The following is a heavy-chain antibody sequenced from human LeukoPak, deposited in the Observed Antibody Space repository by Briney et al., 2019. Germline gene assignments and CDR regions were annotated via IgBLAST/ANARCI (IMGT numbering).Heavy chain of an antibody. J-gene: IGHJ4*02. D-gene: IGHD1-26*01. Sequence: GGSLRLSCAASGFTFSSYAMHWVRQAPGKGLEGVAVISYDGSNKYYADSVKGRFTISRDNSKNTLYLQMNSLRAEDTAVYYCAKDSVIVGATTGFDYWGQGTLVTVSS. CDR2: ISYDGSNK. CDR1: GFTFSSYA. V-gene: IGHV3-30*04. CDR3: AKDSVIVGATTGFDY.